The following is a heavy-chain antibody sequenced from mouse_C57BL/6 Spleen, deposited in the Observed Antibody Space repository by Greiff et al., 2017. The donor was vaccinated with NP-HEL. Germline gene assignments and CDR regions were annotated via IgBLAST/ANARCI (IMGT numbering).Heavy chain of an antibody. CDR2: INPNNGGT. CDR1: GYTFTDYY. Sequence: EVQLQQSGPELVKPGASVKISCKASGYTFTDYYMNWVKQSHGKSLEWIGDINPNNGGTSYNQKFKGKATLTVDKSSSTAYMELRSLTSEDSAVYYCASLKLTGTGGDYWGQGTTLTVSS. CDR3: ASLKLTGTGGDY. V-gene: IGHV1-26*01. J-gene: IGHJ2*01. D-gene: IGHD4-1*01.